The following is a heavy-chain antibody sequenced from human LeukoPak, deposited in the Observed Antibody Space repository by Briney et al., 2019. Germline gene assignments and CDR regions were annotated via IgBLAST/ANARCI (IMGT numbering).Heavy chain of an antibody. Sequence: GGSLRLSCAASGFTFSSYSMNWVRQAPGKGLEWVSSISSSNNYIYYADSVKSRFTISRDNAKNSLYLQMNSLRAEDTAVYYCARAHNFYGGNSKGAFDIWGQGTLVTVSS. CDR3: ARAHNFYGGNSKGAFDI. CDR1: GFTFSSYS. CDR2: ISSSNNYI. D-gene: IGHD4-23*01. J-gene: IGHJ3*02. V-gene: IGHV3-21*01.